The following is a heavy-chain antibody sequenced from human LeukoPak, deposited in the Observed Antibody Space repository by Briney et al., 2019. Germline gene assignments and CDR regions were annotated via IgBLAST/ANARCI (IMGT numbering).Heavy chain of an antibody. J-gene: IGHJ4*02. CDR3: ARVVYSHTMVRGVRALDFDY. CDR2: INPNSGGT. CDR1: VYTFTGYY. Sequence: ASVKVSCKASVYTFTGYYMHCVRQAPGQALEWMGWINPNSGGTNYAQKFQGRVTMTRYTYISTAYMELSRLRSADTAVYYCARVVYSHTMVRGVRALDFDYWGQGTLVTVSS. V-gene: IGHV1-2*02. D-gene: IGHD3-10*01.